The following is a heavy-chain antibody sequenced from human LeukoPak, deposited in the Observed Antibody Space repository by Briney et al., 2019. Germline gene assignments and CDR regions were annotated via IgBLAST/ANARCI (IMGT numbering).Heavy chain of an antibody. Sequence: GGSLRLSCAASGFTFSSYTMSWVRQAPGKGLEWVSAISHTSEYTYHADSVKGQFTISRDNSKNTLYLQMNSLRAEDTAMYYRAKGSSAGRPYYFDYWGQGTLVTVSS. J-gene: IGHJ4*02. V-gene: IGHV3-23*01. CDR3: AKGSSAGRPYYFDY. D-gene: IGHD3-10*01. CDR1: GFTFSSYT. CDR2: ISHTSEYT.